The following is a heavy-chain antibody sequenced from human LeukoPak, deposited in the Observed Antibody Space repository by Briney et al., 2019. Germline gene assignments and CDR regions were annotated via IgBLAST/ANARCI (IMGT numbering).Heavy chain of an antibody. D-gene: IGHD6-13*01. CDR2: IYPGDSDT. CDR1: GYRFSGYW. CDR3: ARRGSSWFLDY. V-gene: IGHV5-51*01. J-gene: IGHJ4*02. Sequence: AGDSLKISCKGSGYRFSGYWIGWVRQLPGKGLEWMGIIYPGDSDTRYSPSFQGQVTISADKSISTAYLQWSSLKASDTAMYYCARRGSSWFLDYWGQGTLVTVSS.